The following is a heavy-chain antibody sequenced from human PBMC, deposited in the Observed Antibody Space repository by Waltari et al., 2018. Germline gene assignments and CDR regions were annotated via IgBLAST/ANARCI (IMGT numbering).Heavy chain of an antibody. J-gene: IGHJ4*02. V-gene: IGHV1-46*01. CDR1: GDTFTSYY. Sequence: QVQLMQSGAEVKKPGASVKVSCKAYGDTFTSYYLHWVRQAPGQGLEWMGIINHSGGSTSYAQKFQGRVTMTRETSTSSVYMELSSLRSEDTAVYYCASEHSVAGDRDYWGQGTLVTVSS. CDR2: INHSGGST. CDR3: ASEHSVAGDRDY. D-gene: IGHD6-19*01.